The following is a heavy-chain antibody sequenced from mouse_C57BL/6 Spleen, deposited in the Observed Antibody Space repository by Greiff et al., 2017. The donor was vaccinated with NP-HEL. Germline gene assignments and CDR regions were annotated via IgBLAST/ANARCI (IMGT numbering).Heavy chain of an antibody. Sequence: QVQLQQPGAELVMPGASVKLSCKASGYTFTSYWMHWVKQRPGQGLEWIGEIDPSDSYTNYNQKFKGKSTLTVDKSSSTAYMQLSSLTSEDSAVYYCARRGIYYYGSSYFYYAMDYWGQGTSVTVSS. CDR1: GYTFTSYW. D-gene: IGHD1-1*01. CDR2: IDPSDSYT. CDR3: ARRGIYYYGSSYFYYAMDY. V-gene: IGHV1-69*01. J-gene: IGHJ4*01.